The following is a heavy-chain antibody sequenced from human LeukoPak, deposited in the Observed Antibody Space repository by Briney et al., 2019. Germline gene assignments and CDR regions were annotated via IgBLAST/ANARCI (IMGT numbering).Heavy chain of an antibody. Sequence: QTGGSLRLSCAASGFTFSSNYMSWVRQAPGKGLEWVSVIYSGGGTYYADSVKGRSTISRDNSKNTLYLQMNSLRAEDTAVYYCARQRYNWNDLSYYYYMDVWGKGTTVTVSS. J-gene: IGHJ6*03. CDR2: IYSGGGT. CDR3: ARQRYNWNDLSYYYYMDV. V-gene: IGHV3-53*01. CDR1: GFTFSSNY. D-gene: IGHD1-20*01.